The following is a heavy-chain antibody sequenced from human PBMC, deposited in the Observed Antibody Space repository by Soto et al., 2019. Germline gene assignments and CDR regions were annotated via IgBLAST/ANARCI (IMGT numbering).Heavy chain of an antibody. V-gene: IGHV3-23*01. Sequence: GGSLRLSCAASGFTFGSYAMSWVRQAPGKGLEWVSAISGSGGSTYYADSVKGRFTISRDNSKNTLYLQMNSLRAEDTAVYYCAKDPAQLAVAEYFQHWGQGTLVTVSS. CDR3: AKDPAQLAVAEYFQH. CDR2: ISGSGGST. J-gene: IGHJ1*01. CDR1: GFTFGSYA. D-gene: IGHD6-19*01.